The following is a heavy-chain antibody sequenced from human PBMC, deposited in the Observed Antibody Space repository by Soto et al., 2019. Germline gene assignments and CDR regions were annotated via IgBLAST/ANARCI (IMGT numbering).Heavy chain of an antibody. V-gene: IGHV4-39*01. J-gene: IGHJ5*02. CDR3: ARSYSTWAIPNWFDP. CDR1: DGSISSSNYY. Sequence: QLQLQESGPGLVKPSETLSLTCTVSDGSISSSNYYWGWLRQPPGKGLEWIGTIYYSGTTYYKPSPKSLVTISVDTSKNQFSLNLSPVTAADTAVYYCARSYSTWAIPNWFDPWGQGTLVIVSS. CDR2: IYYSGTT. D-gene: IGHD6-13*01.